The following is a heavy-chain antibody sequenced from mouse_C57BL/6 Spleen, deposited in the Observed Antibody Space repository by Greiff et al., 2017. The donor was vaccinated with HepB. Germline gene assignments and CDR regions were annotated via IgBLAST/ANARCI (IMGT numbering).Heavy chain of an antibody. CDR1: GFNIKDDY. Sequence: EVQLVESGAELVRPGASVKLSCTASGFNIKDDYMHWVKQRPEQGLEWIGWIDPENGDTEYASKFQGKATITADTSSNTAYLQLSSLTSEDTAVYYCTTNDYTRFAYWGQGTLVTVSA. CDR2: IDPENGDT. D-gene: IGHD2-12*01. CDR3: TTNDYTRFAY. J-gene: IGHJ3*01. V-gene: IGHV14-4*01.